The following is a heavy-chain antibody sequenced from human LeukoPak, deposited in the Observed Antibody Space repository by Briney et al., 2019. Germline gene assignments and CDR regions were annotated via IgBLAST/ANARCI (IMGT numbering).Heavy chain of an antibody. CDR1: GFTFSRYS. D-gene: IGHD2-21*02. J-gene: IGHJ4*02. CDR2: IRTSSGGI. CDR3: ARDDSWAFDY. V-gene: IGHV3-48*02. Sequence: GGSLTLSCAASGFTFSRYSVNWVRQAPGKGMEWVAYIRTSSGGIYYADSVKGRFTISTDNAKNSLYLEMNNLRDGDTAVYYCARDDSWAFDYWGQGTLVTVSS.